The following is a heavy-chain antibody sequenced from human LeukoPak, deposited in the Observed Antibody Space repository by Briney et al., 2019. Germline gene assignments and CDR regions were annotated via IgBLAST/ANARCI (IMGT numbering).Heavy chain of an antibody. CDR2: ISYDGSNK. CDR1: GFTFSSYG. Sequence: GGSLRLSCAASGFTFSSYGMHWVRQAPGKGLEWVAVISYDGSNKYYADSVKGRFTISRDNSKNTLYLQMNRLRAEDTAVYYCAKDGGGSLEWLPPMDVWGQGTTVTVSS. CDR3: AKDGGGSLEWLPPMDV. J-gene: IGHJ6*02. D-gene: IGHD3-3*01. V-gene: IGHV3-30*18.